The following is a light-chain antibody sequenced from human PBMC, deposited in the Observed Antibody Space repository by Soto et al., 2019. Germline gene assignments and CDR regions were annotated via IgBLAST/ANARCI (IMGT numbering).Light chain of an antibody. CDR2: EAS. Sequence: EIVMTQSPGTLSLSPGERATLSCRSSQSVTSSYLAWYQQKPGQAPRIFIYEASNRASGTPARGSGSGSETDFTLTSSSLENEDFAVDNCQHRMNWPLTFGQGTRLEIK. J-gene: IGKJ5*01. CDR3: QHRMNWPLT. CDR1: QSVTSSY. V-gene: IGKV3-11*01.